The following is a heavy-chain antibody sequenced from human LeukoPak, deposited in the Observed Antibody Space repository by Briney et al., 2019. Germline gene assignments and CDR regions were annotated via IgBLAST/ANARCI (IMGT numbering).Heavy chain of an antibody. Sequence: GGSLRLSCAASGFTFSSHGMHWVRQTPAKGLEWVAFIRYDGSNKYYADSVKGRFTISRDNAKNSLYLQMNSLRAEDTAVYYCARVAPQDIWSGYYYYYYMDVWGKGTTVTVSS. V-gene: IGHV3-30*02. D-gene: IGHD3-3*01. CDR2: IRYDGSNK. CDR1: GFTFSSHG. J-gene: IGHJ6*03. CDR3: ARVAPQDIWSGYYYYYYMDV.